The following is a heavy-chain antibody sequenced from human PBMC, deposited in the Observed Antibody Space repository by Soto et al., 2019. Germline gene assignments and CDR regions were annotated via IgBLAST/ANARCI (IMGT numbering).Heavy chain of an antibody. J-gene: IGHJ6*02. Sequence: SETLSLTCAVYGGSLSGYYWSWIRQPPGKGLEWIGEINHSGSTNYNPSLKSRVTISVDTSKNQFSLKLSSVTAADTAVYYCASRQVLSYYYYGMDVWGQGTTVTVSS. CDR3: ASRQVLSYYYYGMDV. CDR1: GGSLSGYY. D-gene: IGHD2-8*01. V-gene: IGHV4-34*01. CDR2: INHSGST.